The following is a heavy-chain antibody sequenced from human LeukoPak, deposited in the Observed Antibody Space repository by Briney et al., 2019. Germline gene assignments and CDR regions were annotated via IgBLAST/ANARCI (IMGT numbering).Heavy chain of an antibody. CDR2: ISWNSGSM. D-gene: IGHD3-16*02. CDR1: GFTFDDYA. J-gene: IGHJ3*02. Sequence: GGSLRLSCAASGFTFDDYAMHWVRQAPGKGLEWVSGISWNSGSMDYGDSVKGRFSISRDNSKNTLYLQMNSLRAEDTAVYYCARDPMITFGGVIAHGSHDAFDIWGQGTMVTVSS. V-gene: IGHV3-9*01. CDR3: ARDPMITFGGVIAHGSHDAFDI.